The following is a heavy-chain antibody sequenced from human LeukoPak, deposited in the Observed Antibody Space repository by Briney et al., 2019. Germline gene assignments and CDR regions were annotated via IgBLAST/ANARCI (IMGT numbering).Heavy chain of an antibody. J-gene: IGHJ4*02. CDR1: GYTLTELS. CDR2: FDPEDGET. V-gene: IGHV1-24*01. CDR3: ATLPRYSSSWYYFDY. Sequence: ASVKVSCKVSGYTLTELSMHWVRQAPGKGLEWMGGFDPEDGETIYAQKFQGRVTMTEDTSTDTAYMELSSLRSEDTAVYYCATLPRYSSSWYYFDYWGQGTLVTVSS. D-gene: IGHD6-13*01.